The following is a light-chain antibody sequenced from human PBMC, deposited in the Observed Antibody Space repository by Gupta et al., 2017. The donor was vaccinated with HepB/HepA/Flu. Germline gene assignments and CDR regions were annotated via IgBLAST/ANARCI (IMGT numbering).Light chain of an antibody. CDR2: AVT. V-gene: IGLV2-23*02. CDR3: FSYVGSDNWV. Sequence: QSALTQPASVSGSPGQSITIPCTGTSSDVGSYNLVSWYQQHPGKAPKLLIYAVTERPSGVPDRFSGSKSGNTASLTVSGLQAEDEADYYCFSYVGSDNWVFGPGTKVTVL. J-gene: IGLJ1*01. CDR1: SSDVGSYNL.